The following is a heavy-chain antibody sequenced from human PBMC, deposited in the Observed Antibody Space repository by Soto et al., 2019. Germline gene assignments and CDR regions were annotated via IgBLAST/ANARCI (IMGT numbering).Heavy chain of an antibody. CDR3: ARDSSRVLRFLEWFPVSFDY. D-gene: IGHD3-3*01. V-gene: IGHV3-30-3*01. J-gene: IGHJ4*02. CDR2: ISYDGSNK. Sequence: GGSLRLSCAASGFTFSSYAMHWVRQAPGKGLEWVAVISYDGSNKYYADSVKGRFTISRDNSKNTLYLQMNSLRAEDTAVYYCARDSSRVLRFLEWFPVSFDYWGQGTLVTVSS. CDR1: GFTFSSYA.